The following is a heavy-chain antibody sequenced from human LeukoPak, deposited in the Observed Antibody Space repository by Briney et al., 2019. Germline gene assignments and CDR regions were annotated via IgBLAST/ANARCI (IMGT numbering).Heavy chain of an antibody. V-gene: IGHV3-53*01. Sequence: GGSLRLSCAASGFTVSSNYMSWVRQASEEGLEWVSILYSGGSAYYADSVKGRFTISRDNSKNTLYLQMNSLRVEDTAVYYCARTTVESGRYDAFDIWGQGTLVSVSS. D-gene: IGHD4-23*01. J-gene: IGHJ3*02. CDR3: ARTTVESGRYDAFDI. CDR2: LYSGGSA. CDR1: GFTVSSNY.